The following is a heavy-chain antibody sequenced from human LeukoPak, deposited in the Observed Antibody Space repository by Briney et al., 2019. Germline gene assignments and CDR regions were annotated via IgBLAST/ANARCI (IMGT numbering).Heavy chain of an antibody. D-gene: IGHD4-17*01. CDR3: ARVYGDYVDY. J-gene: IGHJ4*02. CDR2: IYTSGST. Sequence: SQTLSLTCTVSGGSISGGSYYWGWVRQPAGRGVEWVGRIYTSGSTNYNPSLKSRVTISVDTSKNQFSLKLSSVTAADTAVYYCARVYGDYVDYWGQGTLVTVSS. CDR1: GGSISGGSYY. V-gene: IGHV4-61*02.